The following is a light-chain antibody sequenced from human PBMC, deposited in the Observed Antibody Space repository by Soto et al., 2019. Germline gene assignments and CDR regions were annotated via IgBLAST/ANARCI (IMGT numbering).Light chain of an antibody. V-gene: IGLV2-14*02. J-gene: IGLJ1*01. CDR1: SRDIGTSNL. CDR2: DVS. Sequence: SVLTQPASVSGSPGQSITISCTGTSRDIGTSNLVSWYQQFPGKAPKLMIYDVSNRPSGVSNRFSGSKSGNTASLTISGLQAEDEADYYCSSYTSSSTQVFGTGTKVTVL. CDR3: SSYTSSSTQV.